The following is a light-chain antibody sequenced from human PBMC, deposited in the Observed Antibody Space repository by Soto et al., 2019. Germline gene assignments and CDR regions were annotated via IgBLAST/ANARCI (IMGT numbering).Light chain of an antibody. CDR1: QSVSSSS. V-gene: IGKV3-20*01. J-gene: IGKJ1*01. CDR3: QQYGSSGT. CDR2: GAS. Sequence: ENVLTQSPGTLSLSPGERATLSFRASQSVSSSSLAWYQQKPGQAPRLLIYGASNRATGIPDRFSGSGSGTDFTLTISRLEPEDFAVYYCQQYGSSGTFGQGTKVDIK.